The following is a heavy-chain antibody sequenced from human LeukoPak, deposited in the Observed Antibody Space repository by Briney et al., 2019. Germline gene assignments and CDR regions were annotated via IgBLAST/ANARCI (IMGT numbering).Heavy chain of an antibody. V-gene: IGHV3-20*04. J-gene: IGHJ4*02. D-gene: IGHD3-22*01. CDR3: ARGGYYDNSGASDY. CDR1: GFTFDDYG. Sequence: GGSLRLSCAASGFTFDDYGMGWVRQAPGKGLEWVSGINWNGDSTGYADSVKGRFTLSRDNAKTSLYLQMNSLRADDTALYYCARGGYYDNSGASDYWGQGTLVSVSS. CDR2: INWNGDST.